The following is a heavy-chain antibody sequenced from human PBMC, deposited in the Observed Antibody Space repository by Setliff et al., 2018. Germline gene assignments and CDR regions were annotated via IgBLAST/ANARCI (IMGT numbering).Heavy chain of an antibody. CDR1: GYKSADFW. J-gene: IGHJ4*02. CDR2: IYPDDSDT. Sequence: GASLKISCQGSGYKSADFWIGWVRQMPGKGLEWMGIIYPDDSDTRYSPSFQGQVTMSADKSTNTAYLQWNSLAASDAAMYYCARASTSSFFVYFDFWGQGTQVTVSS. CDR3: ARASTSSFFVYFDF. D-gene: IGHD2-2*01. V-gene: IGHV5-51*01.